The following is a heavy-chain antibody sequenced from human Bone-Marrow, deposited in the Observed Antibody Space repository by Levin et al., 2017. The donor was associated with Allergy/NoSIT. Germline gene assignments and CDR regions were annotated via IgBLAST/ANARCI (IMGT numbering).Heavy chain of an antibody. CDR1: GYTFTGYY. Sequence: ASVKVSCKASGYTFTGYYMHWVRQAPGQGLEWMGRINPNSGGTNYAQKFQGRVTMTRDTSISTAYMELSRLTSDDTAVYYCAREGEGYGDLIDYWGQGTLVTVSS. CDR3: AREGEGYGDLIDY. CDR2: INPNSGGT. V-gene: IGHV1-2*06. J-gene: IGHJ4*02. D-gene: IGHD4-17*01.